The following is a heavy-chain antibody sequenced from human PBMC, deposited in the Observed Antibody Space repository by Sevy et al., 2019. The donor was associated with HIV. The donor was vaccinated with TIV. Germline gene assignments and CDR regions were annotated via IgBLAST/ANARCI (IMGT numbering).Heavy chain of an antibody. D-gene: IGHD3-10*01. J-gene: IGHJ6*02. V-gene: IGHV3-30-3*01. CDR1: GFILRNYV. Sequence: GGSLRLSCAASGFILRNYVMHWVRQAPGKGLEWVAAVSFDGSDKFYADSVKDRFTISRDNSKNRLYLQTNSLRAEDTAVYYCARDQAGPSDDYYYYYGMDLWGQGTTVTVSS. CDR2: VSFDGSDK. CDR3: ARDQAGPSDDYYYYYGMDL.